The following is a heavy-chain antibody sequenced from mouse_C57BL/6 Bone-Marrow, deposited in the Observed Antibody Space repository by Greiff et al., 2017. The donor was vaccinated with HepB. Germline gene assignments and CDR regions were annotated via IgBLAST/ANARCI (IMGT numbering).Heavy chain of an antibody. CDR1: GYTFTSYT. CDR3: ASGYYGSSYWFAY. J-gene: IGHJ3*01. CDR2: INPSSGYT. D-gene: IGHD1-1*01. Sequence: QVQLQQSGAELARPGASVKMSCKASGYTFTSYTMHWVKQRPGQGLDWIGYINPSSGYTKYNQKFKDKATLTADKSSSTAYMQLSSLTSEDSAVYYCASGYYGSSYWFAYWGQGTLVTVSA. V-gene: IGHV1-4*01.